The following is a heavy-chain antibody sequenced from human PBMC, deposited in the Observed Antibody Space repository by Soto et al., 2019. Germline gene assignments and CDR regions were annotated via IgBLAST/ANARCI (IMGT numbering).Heavy chain of an antibody. CDR1: GFTFSSYS. Sequence: SGGSLRLSCAASGFTFSSYSMNWVRQAPGKGLEWVSYISSSSSTIYYADSVKGRFTISRDNAKNSLYLQMNSLRDEDTAVYYCASLIVLMVYAIPSYYYGMTSGAKGPRSPSP. J-gene: IGHJ6*02. CDR3: ASLIVLMVYAIPSYYYGMTS. V-gene: IGHV3-48*02. CDR2: ISSSSSTI. D-gene: IGHD2-8*01.